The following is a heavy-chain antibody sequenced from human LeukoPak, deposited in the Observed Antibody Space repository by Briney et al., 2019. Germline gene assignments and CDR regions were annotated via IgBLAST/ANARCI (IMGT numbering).Heavy chain of an antibody. Sequence: SATLSLTCPVSGGSINHYHCNWIRQPPGKGLEWIGYIYYSGSTNYNPSLKSRVTISVDTSNNQFSLKLNSVTAADTAVYYCARARDGYNFYFDYWGQGTLVTASS. D-gene: IGHD5-24*01. CDR2: IYYSGST. CDR1: GGSINHYH. CDR3: ARARDGYNFYFDY. V-gene: IGHV4-59*01. J-gene: IGHJ4*02.